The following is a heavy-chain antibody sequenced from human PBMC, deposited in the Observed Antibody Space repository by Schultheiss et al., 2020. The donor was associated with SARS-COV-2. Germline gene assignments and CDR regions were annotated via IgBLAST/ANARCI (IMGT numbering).Heavy chain of an antibody. J-gene: IGHJ3*02. CDR2: IYHSGST. CDR1: GGSISSGYW. V-gene: IGHV4-4*02. CDR3: ARGLVGSTTAFDI. Sequence: SETLSLTCTVSGGSISSGYWWTWVRQSPGMGLRWIGEIYHSGSTNYNPSLKSRVTISVDKSKNQFSLNLNSVSAADTAVYYCARGLVGSTTAFDIWGQGTVVTVSS. D-gene: IGHD1-26*01.